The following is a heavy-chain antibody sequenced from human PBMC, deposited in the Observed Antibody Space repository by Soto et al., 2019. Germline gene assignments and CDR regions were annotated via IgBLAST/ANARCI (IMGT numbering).Heavy chain of an antibody. CDR2: IIPILGIA. J-gene: IGHJ4*02. V-gene: IGHV1-69*08. CDR3: ARDFSSSSGGNFDY. Sequence: QVQLVQSGAEVQKPGSSVKVSCKASGGTFSSYTISRVRQAPGQGLEWMGRIIPILGIANYAQKFQGRVTITADKSTSTAYMELSSLRSEDTAVYYCARDFSSSSGGNFDYWGQGTLVTVSS. CDR1: GGTFSSYT. D-gene: IGHD6-6*01.